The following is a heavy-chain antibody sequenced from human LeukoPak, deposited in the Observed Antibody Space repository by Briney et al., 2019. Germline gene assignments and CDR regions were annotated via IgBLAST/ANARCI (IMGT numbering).Heavy chain of an antibody. J-gene: IGHJ4*02. CDR2: INTDGTVT. D-gene: IGHD6-19*01. CDR1: GFPFSKYW. V-gene: IGHV3-74*01. CDR3: ATKQWLAPPPDS. Sequence: GGPLRLPCAASGFPFSKYWMLWVRQAPGKALESVSRINTDGTVTTYADSVKGRFTVSRDNADNTMFLQMNSVRDEDTAVYYCATKQWLAPPPDSWGQGTPVTVSS.